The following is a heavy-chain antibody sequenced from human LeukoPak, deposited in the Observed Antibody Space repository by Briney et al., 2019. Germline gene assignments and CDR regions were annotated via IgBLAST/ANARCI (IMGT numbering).Heavy chain of an antibody. CDR1: GYTFTSYD. Sequence: GASVKVSCKASGYTFTSYDINWVRQATGQGLEWMGWMNPNSGNTGYAQKFQGRITITRNTSISTAYMELSSLRSEDMAVYYCAREVGPWMVSLDYWGQGTLVTVSS. D-gene: IGHD3-10*01. V-gene: IGHV1-8*03. CDR2: MNPNSGNT. J-gene: IGHJ4*02. CDR3: AREVGPWMVSLDY.